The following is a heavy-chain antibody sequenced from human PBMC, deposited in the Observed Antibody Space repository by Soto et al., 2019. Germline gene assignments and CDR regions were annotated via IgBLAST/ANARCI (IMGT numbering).Heavy chain of an antibody. CDR3: GEENIVVVPAATEFYYYYGMGV. CDR1: GYTFTGYY. Sequence: QVQLVQSGAEVKKPGASVKVSCKASGYTFTGYYMHWVRQAPGQGLEWIGWINPNSGGTNYAQKFHGRVTMTRDTSIRKTYMELGRLRSDDTAGYYCGEENIVVVPAATEFYYYYGMGVWGQGTTVTVSS. CDR2: INPNSGGT. J-gene: IGHJ6*02. D-gene: IGHD2-2*01. V-gene: IGHV1-2*02.